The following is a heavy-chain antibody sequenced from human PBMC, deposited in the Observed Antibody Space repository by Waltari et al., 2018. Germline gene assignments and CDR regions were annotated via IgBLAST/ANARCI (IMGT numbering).Heavy chain of an antibody. V-gene: IGHV4-39*01. CDR2: IYYSWRT. CDR3: ARLLGIAVAGTIDY. J-gene: IGHJ4*02. Sequence: QLQLQESGPGLVKPSETLSLTCTVSGGSISSSSYYWGWIRQPPGKGLEWIGSIYYSWRTYYNPSLKSRFTISVDTSKNQFSLKLSSVTAADTAVYYCARLLGIAVAGTIDYWGQGTLVTVSS. CDR1: GGSISSSSYY. D-gene: IGHD6-19*01.